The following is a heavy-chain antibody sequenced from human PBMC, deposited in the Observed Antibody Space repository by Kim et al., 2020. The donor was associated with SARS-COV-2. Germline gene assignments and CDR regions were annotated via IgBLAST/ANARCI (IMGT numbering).Heavy chain of an antibody. CDR2: T. CDR3: ARGITRAFDI. D-gene: IGHD3-3*01. V-gene: IGHV1-18*01. J-gene: IGHJ3*02. Sequence: TNYAQKLQGSVTRTTDTATSTAYMELRSLRSDDTAVYYCARGITRAFDIWGQGTMVTVSS.